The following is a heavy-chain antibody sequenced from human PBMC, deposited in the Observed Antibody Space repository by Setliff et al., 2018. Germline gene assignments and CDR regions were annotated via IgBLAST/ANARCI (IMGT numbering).Heavy chain of an antibody. Sequence: ASVKVSCKASGHTFITFGISWVRQAPGQGLEWMGWISAYSDDTKYAEKFQGRVTMTMDTSTGTAYMEPSSLRSEDTAVYYCATSYSGSYYGYWGQGTLVTVSS. CDR2: ISAYSDDT. V-gene: IGHV1-18*01. J-gene: IGHJ4*02. CDR1: GHTFITFG. D-gene: IGHD1-26*01. CDR3: ATSYSGSYYGY.